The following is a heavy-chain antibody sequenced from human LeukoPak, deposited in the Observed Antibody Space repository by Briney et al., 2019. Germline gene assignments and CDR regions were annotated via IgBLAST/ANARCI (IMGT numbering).Heavy chain of an antibody. Sequence: PSETLSLTCTVSGGSISSYYWSWIRQPPGKGLEWIGYIYYSGSTNYNPSLKSRVTISVDTSKNQFSLKLSSVTAADTAVYYCARWVSEQLFDPWGQGTLVTVSS. CDR3: ARWVSEQLFDP. CDR1: GGSISSYY. V-gene: IGHV4-59*12. CDR2: IYYSGST. J-gene: IGHJ5*02. D-gene: IGHD6-13*01.